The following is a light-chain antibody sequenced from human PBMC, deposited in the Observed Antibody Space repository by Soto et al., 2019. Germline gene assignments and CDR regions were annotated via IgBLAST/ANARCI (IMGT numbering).Light chain of an antibody. CDR2: DAS. CDR1: QSISSW. J-gene: IGKJ4*01. Sequence: DIQMTQSPSTLSASVGDRVTITCRASQSISSWLAWYQQKPGKAPKLLIYDASSLQSGVPSRFSGSGFGTDFTLTISSLQPEDFATYYCQQFNIYPLTFGGGTKVDIK. V-gene: IGKV1-5*01. CDR3: QQFNIYPLT.